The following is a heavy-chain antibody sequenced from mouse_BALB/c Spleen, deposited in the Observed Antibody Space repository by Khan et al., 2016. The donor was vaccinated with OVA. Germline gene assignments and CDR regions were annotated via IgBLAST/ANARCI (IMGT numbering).Heavy chain of an antibody. Sequence: EVELVESGGGLVQPGGSRKLSCAASGFTFSDYGMAWVRQAPGKGPEWVAFISDLAYTIYYADTVTGRFTISRENAKHTLYLEMSSLRSESTAIYYCAWGGGTAPFAYWGLGTLVTVSA. D-gene: IGHD1-2*01. CDR3: AWGGGTAPFAY. CDR2: ISDLAYTI. V-gene: IGHV5-15*02. J-gene: IGHJ3*01. CDR1: GFTFSDYG.